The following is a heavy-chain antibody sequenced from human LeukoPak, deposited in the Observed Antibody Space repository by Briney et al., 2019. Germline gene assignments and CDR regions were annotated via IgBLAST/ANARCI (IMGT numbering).Heavy chain of an antibody. V-gene: IGHV4-34*01. D-gene: IGHD2-2*01. J-gene: IGHJ4*02. Sequence: PSETLSLTCGVSGGSFSDYYWTWIRQPPGKGLQWIGEINQSGGTNYNPSLKSRVTISLDTSTNQFSLKLNSVTASDTALYYCARGPPWTSTNCEGFDSWGQGTLVTVSS. CDR2: INQSGGT. CDR1: GGSFSDYY. CDR3: ARGPPWTSTNCEGFDS.